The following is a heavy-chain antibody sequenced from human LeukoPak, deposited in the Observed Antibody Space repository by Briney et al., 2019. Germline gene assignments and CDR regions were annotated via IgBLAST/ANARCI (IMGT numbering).Heavy chain of an antibody. CDR3: ARAWEQQLVRYYFDY. J-gene: IGHJ4*02. D-gene: IGHD6-13*01. Sequence: ASVKVSCKASGYTFNSSYMHWVRQAPGQGLEWMGIINPSDDSTRYAQKFQGRVTMTRDTSTSTVYMELSSLRFEDTAVYYCARAWEQQLVRYYFDYWGQGTLVTVSS. CDR2: INPSDDST. CDR1: GYTFNSSY. V-gene: IGHV1-46*02.